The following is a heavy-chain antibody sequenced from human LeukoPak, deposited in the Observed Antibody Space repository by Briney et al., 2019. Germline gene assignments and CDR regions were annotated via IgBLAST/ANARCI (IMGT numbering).Heavy chain of an antibody. V-gene: IGHV1-8*01. CDR3: ARDTTPYYYYYGMDV. D-gene: IGHD1-14*01. Sequence: ASVKVSCKASGYTFTGYDINWVRQATGQGLEWMGWMNPNSGNTGYAQKFQGRVTMTRNTSISTAYMELSSLRSEDTAVYYCARDTTPYYYYYGMDVWGQGTTVTVSS. CDR2: MNPNSGNT. CDR1: GYTFTGYD. J-gene: IGHJ6*02.